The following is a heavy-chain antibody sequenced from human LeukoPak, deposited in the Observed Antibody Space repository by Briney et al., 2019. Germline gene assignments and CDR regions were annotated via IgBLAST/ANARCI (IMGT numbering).Heavy chain of an antibody. J-gene: IGHJ4*02. CDR3: ARLLRGYSYGAFDY. V-gene: IGHV4-59*08. CDR1: GGSISSYY. D-gene: IGHD5-18*01. Sequence: SETLSLTCTVSGGSISSYYWSWLRQPPGKGLEWIGYIYYSGSTNYNPSLKSRVTISVDTSKNQFSLKLSSVTAADTAVYYCARLLRGYSYGAFDYWGQGTLVTVSS. CDR2: IYYSGST.